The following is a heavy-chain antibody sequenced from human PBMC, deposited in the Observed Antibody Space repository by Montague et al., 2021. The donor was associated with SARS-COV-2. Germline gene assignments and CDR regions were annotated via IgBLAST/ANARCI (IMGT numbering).Heavy chain of an antibody. Sequence: SETLSLTCTVSGGSISSDNWWTWVRQPPGKGLEWIGDIFHGGTTNYNPSLKSRLTISVDKSKNQISLKLISVTAADTAMYYCALPLGGARFDPWGQGTLVTVSS. CDR1: GGSISSDNW. D-gene: IGHD3-16*01. CDR2: IFHGGTT. J-gene: IGHJ5*02. CDR3: ALPLGGARFDP. V-gene: IGHV4-4*02.